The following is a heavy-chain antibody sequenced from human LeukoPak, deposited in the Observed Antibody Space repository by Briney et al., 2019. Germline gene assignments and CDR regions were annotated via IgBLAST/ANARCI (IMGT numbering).Heavy chain of an antibody. CDR3: ARDSTVTLGYCSSTSCYRADAFDT. D-gene: IGHD2-2*02. V-gene: IGHV4-61*02. J-gene: IGHJ3*02. CDR1: GGSISSGSYY. Sequence: SETLSLTCTVSGGSISSGSYYWSWIRQPAGKGLEWIGRIYTSGSTNYSPSLKSRVTISVDTSKNQFSLKLSSVTAADTAVYYCARDSTVTLGYCSSTSCYRADAFDTWGQGTMVTVSS. CDR2: IYTSGST.